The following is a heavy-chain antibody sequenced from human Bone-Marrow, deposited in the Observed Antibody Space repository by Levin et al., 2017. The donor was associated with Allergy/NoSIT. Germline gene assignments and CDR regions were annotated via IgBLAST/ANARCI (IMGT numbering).Heavy chain of an antibody. CDR2: ISYDAKYK. Sequence: GGSLRLSCVASGFIFKNYAMQWVRQGPGKGLEWVAVISYDAKYKYYADSVQGRFTISRDNTKNTLYLQMNSLRPEDTSVYYCAREGGGSSTTMYYLDSWGQGTLVTVSS. D-gene: IGHD6-13*01. V-gene: IGHV3-30*04. CDR3: AREGGGSSTTMYYLDS. CDR1: GFIFKNYA. J-gene: IGHJ4*02.